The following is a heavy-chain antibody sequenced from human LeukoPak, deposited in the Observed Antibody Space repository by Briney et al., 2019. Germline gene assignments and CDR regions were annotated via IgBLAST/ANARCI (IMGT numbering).Heavy chain of an antibody. CDR2: IRYDGSNK. D-gene: IGHD6-13*01. J-gene: IGHJ4*02. V-gene: IGHV3-30*02. CDR3: AKDDAGAIGDSSPYFDY. CDR1: GFTFSSYG. Sequence: GGSLRLSCAASGFTFSSYGMHWVRQAPGKGLEWVAFIRYDGSNKYYADSVKGRFTISRDNSKNTLYLQMNSLRAEDTAVYYCAKDDAGAIGDSSPYFDYWGQGTLVTVSS.